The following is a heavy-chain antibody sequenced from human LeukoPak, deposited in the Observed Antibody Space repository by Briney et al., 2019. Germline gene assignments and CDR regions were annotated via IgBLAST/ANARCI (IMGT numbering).Heavy chain of an antibody. Sequence: GESLKISCKGSGYSFTSNWIGWVRQMPGKGLGWMGIIYPGDSDTRYSPSFQAQVTFSADKSISTAYLQWSSLKASDTAMYFCARSPRGRPAASDYWGQGTLVTVSS. J-gene: IGHJ4*02. CDR1: GYSFTSNW. V-gene: IGHV5-51*01. CDR2: IYPGDSDT. CDR3: ARSPRGRPAASDY. D-gene: IGHD2-2*01.